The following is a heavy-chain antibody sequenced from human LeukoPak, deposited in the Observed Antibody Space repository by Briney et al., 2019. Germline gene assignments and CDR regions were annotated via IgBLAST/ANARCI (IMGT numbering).Heavy chain of an antibody. CDR2: IYYSGST. D-gene: IGHD3-3*01. J-gene: IGHJ3*02. CDR1: GRSISSYY. Sequence: SETLSLTCTVSGRSISSYYWSLIRQPPGKGLEWIGYIYYSGSTNYNPSLKSRVTISVDTSKNQFSLKLSSVTAADTAVYYCARGQTTYYDFWSGGDAFDIWGQGTMVTVSS. V-gene: IGHV4-59*01. CDR3: ARGQTTYYDFWSGGDAFDI.